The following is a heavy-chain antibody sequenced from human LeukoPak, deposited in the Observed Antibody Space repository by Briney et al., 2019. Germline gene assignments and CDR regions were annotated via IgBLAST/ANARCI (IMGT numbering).Heavy chain of an antibody. CDR2: ISSSSSYT. Sequence: PGGSLRLSCAASGFTFSDYYMSWIRPAPGKGLEWVSYISSSSSYTNYADSVKGRFTTSRDNAKNSLYLQMNSLRAEDTAVYYCARGGGDYDAFDIWGQGTMVTVSS. D-gene: IGHD4-17*01. V-gene: IGHV3-11*06. CDR3: ARGGGDYDAFDI. J-gene: IGHJ3*02. CDR1: GFTFSDYY.